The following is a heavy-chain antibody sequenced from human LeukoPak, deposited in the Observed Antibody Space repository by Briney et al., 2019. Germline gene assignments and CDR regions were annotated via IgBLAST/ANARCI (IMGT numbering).Heavy chain of an antibody. CDR1: GDSVSSINGA. V-gene: IGHV6-1*01. CDR3: ARDEGNTGWYTFDY. Sequence: SQTLSLTCAISGDSVSSINGAWNWIRQSPSRGLEWLGRTYYRSVWYYDYALSVQGRISIKPDTSKNQYPLQLSSVTPEDTAVYYCARDEGNTGWYTFDYWGQGTLVTVSS. D-gene: IGHD6-19*01. J-gene: IGHJ4*02. CDR2: TYYRSVWYY.